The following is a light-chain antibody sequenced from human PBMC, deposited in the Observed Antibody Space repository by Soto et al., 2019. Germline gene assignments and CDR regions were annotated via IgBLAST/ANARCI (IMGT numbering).Light chain of an antibody. CDR1: QTLRRTY. V-gene: IGKV3-20*01. CDR3: QQYGSSIT. J-gene: IGKJ5*01. Sequence: ESVLMQSPGTLSLSPGERATLSCISSQTLRRTYRAWYQQKPGQAPRVLIYGASKRATGIPDRFSGSGSGTDFSLTISRLEPEDFAVYYCQQYGSSITFGQGTRLEIK. CDR2: GAS.